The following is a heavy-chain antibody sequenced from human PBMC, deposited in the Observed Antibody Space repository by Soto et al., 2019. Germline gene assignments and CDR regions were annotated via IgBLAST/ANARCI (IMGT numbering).Heavy chain of an antibody. CDR1: GGSISSYY. Sequence: SETLSLTCTVSGGSISSYYWSWIRQPPGKGLEWIGYIYYSGSTNYNPSLKSRVTISVDTSKNQFSLKLSSVTAADTAVYYCARGLVECSGGSCYFRDYYYYYMDVWGKGTTVTVSS. V-gene: IGHV4-59*01. CDR3: ARGLVECSGGSCYFRDYYYYYMDV. CDR2: IYYSGST. D-gene: IGHD2-15*01. J-gene: IGHJ6*03.